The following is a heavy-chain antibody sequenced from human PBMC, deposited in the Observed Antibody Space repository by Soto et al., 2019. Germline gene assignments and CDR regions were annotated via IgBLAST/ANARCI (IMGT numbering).Heavy chain of an antibody. V-gene: IGHV1-24*01. CDR2: FDPEDGET. J-gene: IGHJ5*02. D-gene: IGHD6-13*01. Sequence: ASVKVSCKVSGYTLTELSMHWVRQAPGKGLEWMGGFDPEDGETIYAQKFQGRVTMTEDTSTDTAYMELSSLRSEDTAVYYCATLAIPASSCWYKTANWFDPWGQGTLLTVSS. CDR3: ATLAIPASSCWYKTANWFDP. CDR1: GYTLTELS.